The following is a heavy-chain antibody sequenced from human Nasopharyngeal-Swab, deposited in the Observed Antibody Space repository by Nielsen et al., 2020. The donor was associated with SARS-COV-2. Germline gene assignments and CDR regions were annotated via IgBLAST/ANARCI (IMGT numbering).Heavy chain of an antibody. Sequence: GGSLRLSCAASGFAFTSYWMTWVRQTPGKGLEWVAIIKQDGSEKDYVDSVKGRFTVSRDNAKNSLYLQMNSLRVEDTAVYYCARGRYSLTWGQGIPVTVSS. CDR2: IKQDGSEK. J-gene: IGHJ5*02. CDR3: ARGRYSLT. D-gene: IGHD3-10*01. CDR1: GFAFTSYW. V-gene: IGHV3-7*04.